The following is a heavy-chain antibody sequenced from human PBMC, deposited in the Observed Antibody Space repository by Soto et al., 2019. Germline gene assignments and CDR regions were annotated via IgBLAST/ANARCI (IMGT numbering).Heavy chain of an antibody. Sequence: SETLSLTCAVSGASISNGDYSWSWIRQPPGKGLEWIGYIYHSGRTIYNPSLKSRVTISIDMSKDQFSLKLNSVTAADTAVYYCASDYTSRSYLFDDWGQGSLVTGSS. J-gene: IGHJ5*02. CDR1: GASISNGDYS. V-gene: IGHV4-30-2*01. CDR2: IYHSGRT. CDR3: ASDYTSRSYLFDD. D-gene: IGHD3-10*01.